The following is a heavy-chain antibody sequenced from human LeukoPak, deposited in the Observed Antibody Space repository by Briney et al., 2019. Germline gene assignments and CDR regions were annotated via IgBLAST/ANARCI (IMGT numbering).Heavy chain of an antibody. D-gene: IGHD3-9*01. Sequence: GGSLRLSCAASGFTFDDYAMHWVRQAPGKGLEWVSGISWNSGSIGYADSVKGRFTISRDNAKNTLSLQMSSLRAEDTAVYYCARGHTTGYGFDYWGQGALVTVSS. J-gene: IGHJ4*02. CDR1: GFTFDDYA. CDR2: ISWNSGSI. CDR3: ARGHTTGYGFDY. V-gene: IGHV3-9*01.